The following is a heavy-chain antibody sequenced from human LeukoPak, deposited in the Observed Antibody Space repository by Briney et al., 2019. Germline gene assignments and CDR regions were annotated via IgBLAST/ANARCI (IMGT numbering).Heavy chain of an antibody. V-gene: IGHV4-34*01. Sequence: NPSETLSLTCAVYGGSFSGYYWSWTRQPPGKGLEWIGEINHSGSTNYNPSLKSRVTISVDTSKNQFSLKLSSVTAADTAVYYCARGLTYCSSTSCHRRFDPWGQGTLVTVSS. CDR2: INHSGST. CDR1: GGSFSGYY. CDR3: ARGLTYCSSTSCHRRFDP. D-gene: IGHD2-2*01. J-gene: IGHJ5*02.